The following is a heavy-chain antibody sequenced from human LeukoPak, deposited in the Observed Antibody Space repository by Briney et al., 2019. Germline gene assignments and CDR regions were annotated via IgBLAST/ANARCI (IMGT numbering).Heavy chain of an antibody. CDR2: ISGSGDRT. V-gene: IGHV3-23*01. D-gene: IGHD2-15*01. Sequence: GGSLTLSCAASGFTFSNYAMTCVRQAPGNGLEWLSTISGSGDRTFYADSVKGRFTISRDNSKNTVYLQTNRLRAEDSAVYYCAKDATPYYWGQGTLVTVSS. J-gene: IGHJ4*02. CDR1: GFTFSNYA. CDR3: AKDATPYY.